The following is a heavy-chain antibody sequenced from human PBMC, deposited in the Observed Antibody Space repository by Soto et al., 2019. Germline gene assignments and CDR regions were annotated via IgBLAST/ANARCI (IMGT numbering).Heavy chain of an antibody. CDR1: GFTFDDYA. CDR2: ISWNSGSI. Sequence: EVQLVESGGGLVQPGRSLRLSCAASGFTFDDYAMHWVRQAPGKGLEWVSGISWNSGSIGYADSVKGRFTISRDNAKNSLYLQMNSLRAEDTALYYCAKGQLERPLDAFDIWGQGTMVTVSS. D-gene: IGHD1-1*01. J-gene: IGHJ3*02. V-gene: IGHV3-9*01. CDR3: AKGQLERPLDAFDI.